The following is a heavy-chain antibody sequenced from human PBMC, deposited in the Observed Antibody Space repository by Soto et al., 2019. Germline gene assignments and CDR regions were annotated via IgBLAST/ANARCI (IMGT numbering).Heavy chain of an antibody. V-gene: IGHV1-46*01. Sequence: QVQLVQSGAEVKKPGASVTVACKASGYTFTSYDMHWVRQATAPGLEWMRIINPNGGSTSYAQKFQGRVNLSRDTYTSTVYMELSSLRSEDTVVYFFAREGFTVVRGVIYNYNGMAVWGQGTTGTGS. J-gene: IGHJ6*02. D-gene: IGHD3-10*01. CDR2: INPNGGST. CDR3: AREGFTVVRGVIYNYNGMAV. CDR1: GYTFTSYD.